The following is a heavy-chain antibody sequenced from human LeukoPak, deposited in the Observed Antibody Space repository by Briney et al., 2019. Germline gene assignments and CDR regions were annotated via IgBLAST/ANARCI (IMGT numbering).Heavy chain of an antibody. J-gene: IGHJ4*02. V-gene: IGHV4-38-2*02. CDR2: VHQSGST. CDR3: ARVNFNPDY. CDR1: GYSISRGYH. D-gene: IGHD1-14*01. Sequence: PLETLSLTCTVSGYSISRGYHWGWVRQPPGKGLEWIGSVHQSGSTYYNPSLKSRLTISADTSKNQFSLKLDSVTAADTAVYYCARVNFNPDYWGQGTLVTVSS.